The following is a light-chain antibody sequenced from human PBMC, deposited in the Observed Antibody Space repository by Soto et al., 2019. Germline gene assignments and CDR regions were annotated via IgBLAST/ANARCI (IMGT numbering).Light chain of an antibody. CDR3: QQYGSSPMLT. Sequence: EIVLTQSPGTLSLSPGERATLPCRASQSVSSSYLAWYQQKPGQAPRLLIYGASSRATGIPDRFSGSGSGTDFTLTISRLEPEDFAVYYCQQYGSSPMLTFGQGTRLEIK. CDR2: GAS. V-gene: IGKV3-20*01. J-gene: IGKJ5*01. CDR1: QSVSSSY.